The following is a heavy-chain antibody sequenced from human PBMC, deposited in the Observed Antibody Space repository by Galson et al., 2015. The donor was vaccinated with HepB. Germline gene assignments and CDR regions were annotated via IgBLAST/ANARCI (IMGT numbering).Heavy chain of an antibody. CDR1: GVTFSRFG. V-gene: IGHV3-33*01. D-gene: IGHD1-14*01. J-gene: IGHJ4*02. CDR3: VRDGRGNRPESCFDS. CDR2: TWGDGSKN. Sequence: SLRLSCAASGVTFSRFGMHWVRQAPGKGLQWVAGTWGDGSKNFYSASVQGRFSTSRDTSKNSLDLQLNSLPAEDTAVYYCVRDGRGNRPESCFDSWGQGTLVTVSS.